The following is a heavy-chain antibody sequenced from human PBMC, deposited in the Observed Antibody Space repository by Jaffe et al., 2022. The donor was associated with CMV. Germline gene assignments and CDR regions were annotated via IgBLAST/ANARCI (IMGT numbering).Heavy chain of an antibody. CDR2: ISSASSYV. J-gene: IGHJ4*02. V-gene: IGHV3-21*01. D-gene: IGHD1-26*01. CDR1: GFSLSSYS. Sequence: EVQLVESGGGLVKPGGSLRLSCAASGFSLSSYSISWVRQAPGKGLEWVSSISSASSYVYYSDSLKGRFTVSRDNAKNSLYLQMNSLTAEDTAVYYCARGGRMGPTVVIHFDYWGQGTLVTVSS. CDR3: ARGGRMGPTVVIHFDY.